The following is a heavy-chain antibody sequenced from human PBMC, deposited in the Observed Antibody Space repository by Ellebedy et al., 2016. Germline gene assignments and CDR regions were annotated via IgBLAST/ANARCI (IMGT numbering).Heavy chain of an antibody. V-gene: IGHV1-2*04. Sequence: ASVKVSCXASGYTFTGYSMHWVRHAPGQGLEWMGWINPKSGGTNYAQKFQGWVTMTRDTSISTAYMELSRLRSDDTAVYYCATGSEQWLALDYWGQGTLVTVSS. CDR3: ATGSEQWLALDY. CDR2: INPKSGGT. D-gene: IGHD6-19*01. CDR1: GYTFTGYS. J-gene: IGHJ4*02.